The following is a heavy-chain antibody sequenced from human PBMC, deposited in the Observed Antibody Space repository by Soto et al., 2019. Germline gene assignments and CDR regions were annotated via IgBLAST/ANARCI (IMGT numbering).Heavy chain of an antibody. CDR3: ARTREQWLVPRSVGMDV. V-gene: IGHV3-30*03. J-gene: IGHJ6*02. CDR2: ISYDGSDK. D-gene: IGHD6-19*01. Sequence: QVQLVESGGGVVQPGRSLRLSCAASGFTFGAFGMHWVRQAPGKGLEWLAVISYDGSDKSYADSVKGRFTISRDNSENTLYLQMRSLRAEDTAVYYCARTREQWLVPRSVGMDVWGQGTTVTVSS. CDR1: GFTFGAFG.